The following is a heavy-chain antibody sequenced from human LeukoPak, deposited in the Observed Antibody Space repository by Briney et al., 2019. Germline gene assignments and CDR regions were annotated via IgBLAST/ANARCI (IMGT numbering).Heavy chain of an antibody. V-gene: IGHV5-51*01. Sequence: GESLKISCETSGYSFASYWIGWVRQMPGKGLEWMGIIYPGDSDTRYSPSFQGQVTISADKSSRIAYLHWSSLKASDTAIYYCARQSDYNVLTGYSPGHYFDYWGQGTLVTVSS. J-gene: IGHJ4*02. CDR1: GYSFASYW. CDR3: ARQSDYNVLTGYSPGHYFDY. D-gene: IGHD3-9*01. CDR2: IYPGDSDT.